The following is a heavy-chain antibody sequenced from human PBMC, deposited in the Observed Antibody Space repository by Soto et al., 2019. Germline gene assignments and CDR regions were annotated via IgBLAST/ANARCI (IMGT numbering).Heavy chain of an antibody. CDR3: ATESSGSSPLHFDF. D-gene: IGHD3-22*01. V-gene: IGHV4-30-4*01. CDR1: GSSVSSGYHY. Sequence: QVLLEESGPGLVKPSQTLSLTCTVSGSSVSSGYHYWSWIRQPPGKGLEWIGYVYYSGSTYYNPSLGSRVTISIDTSKNQFSLKLNPVTASDAAVYFCATESSGSSPLHFDFWGQGALVSVSS. J-gene: IGHJ4*02. CDR2: VYYSGST.